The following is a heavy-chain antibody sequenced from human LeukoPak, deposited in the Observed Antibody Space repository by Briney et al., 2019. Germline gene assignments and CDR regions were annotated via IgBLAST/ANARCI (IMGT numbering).Heavy chain of an antibody. CDR1: GFTFSSYS. CDR2: ISSSSSYI. Sequence: PGGSLRLSCAASGFTFSSYSMNWVRQAPGKGLEWVSSISSSSSYIYYADSVKGRFTISRDNAKNSLYLQMNSLRAEDTAVYYCAKSMVRGVKDKKIDYWGQGTLVTVSS. J-gene: IGHJ4*02. V-gene: IGHV3-21*01. D-gene: IGHD3-10*01. CDR3: AKSMVRGVKDKKIDY.